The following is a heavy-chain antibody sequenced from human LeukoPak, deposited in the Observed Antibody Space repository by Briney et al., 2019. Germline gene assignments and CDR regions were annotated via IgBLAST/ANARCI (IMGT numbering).Heavy chain of an antibody. CDR1: GGSFSGYY. V-gene: IGHV4-34*01. CDR3: ARRTDYYDSSGYSVAFDI. D-gene: IGHD3-22*01. Sequence: SETLSLTCAVYGGSFSGYYWSWIRQPPGKGLEWIGSIYYSGSTYYNPSLKSRVTISVDTSKNQFSLKLSSVTAADTAVYYCARRTDYYDSSGYSVAFDIWGQGTMVTVSS. CDR2: IYYSGST. J-gene: IGHJ3*02.